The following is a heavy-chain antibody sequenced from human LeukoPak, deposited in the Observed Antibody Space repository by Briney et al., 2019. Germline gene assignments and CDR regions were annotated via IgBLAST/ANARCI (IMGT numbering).Heavy chain of an antibody. CDR2: IYHTGNT. D-gene: IGHD1-7*01. CDR3: SRLPSDWNYWFDP. J-gene: IGHJ5*02. V-gene: IGHV4-38-2*01. CDR1: GYSISSGYY. Sequence: PSETLSLTCAVSGYSISSGYYWGWIRQPPGKGLEWIGSIYHTGNTYYNPSLKSPVAMSVDTSKNQFSLKLSSVTAADTAGYYCSRLPSDWNYWFDPWGQGTLVTVSS.